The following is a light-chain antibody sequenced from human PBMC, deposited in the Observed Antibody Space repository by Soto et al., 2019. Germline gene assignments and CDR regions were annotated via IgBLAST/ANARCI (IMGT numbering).Light chain of an antibody. CDR1: SSNIGSNT. Sequence: QSVLTQPPSASGTPGQTVIISCSGSSSNIGSNTVNWYQQLPGTAPKLLIFSNSQRPSGVPDRFSGSRSGTSASLPITGVQSEDEGHYYCAAWDDGLNALVFGGGTQLTVL. CDR3: AAWDDGLNALV. J-gene: IGLJ2*01. V-gene: IGLV1-44*01. CDR2: SNS.